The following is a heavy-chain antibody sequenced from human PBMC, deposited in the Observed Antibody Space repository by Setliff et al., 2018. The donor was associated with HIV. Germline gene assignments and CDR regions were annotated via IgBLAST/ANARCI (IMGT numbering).Heavy chain of an antibody. CDR2: ISTHNDDT. D-gene: IGHD3-10*01. CDR3: VRDRQDYSAGSYIYYFDY. V-gene: IGHV1-18*01. J-gene: IGHJ4*02. Sequence: ASVKVSCKASGYTFTTYAISWVRQAPGQGLEWMGWISTHNDDTDYAQKFQGRVTMTRDTSTSTVYMELRSLRSDDTAVYYCVRDRQDYSAGSYIYYFDYWGQGTLVTVSS. CDR1: GYTFTTYA.